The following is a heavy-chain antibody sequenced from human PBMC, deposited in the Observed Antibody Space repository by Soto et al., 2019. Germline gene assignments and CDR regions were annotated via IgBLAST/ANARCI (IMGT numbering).Heavy chain of an antibody. D-gene: IGHD5-18*01. Sequence: SLRLSCVASGFRFDDYAMQWVRQVPGKGLEWVSGITWNSGTIGYAASVEGRFTTSRDNGKESLFLQMNNLRVEDTGVYHCVKAGELDTAMVLRYFDFWGPGTLVTVSS. CDR3: VKAGELDTAMVLRYFDF. V-gene: IGHV3-9*01. J-gene: IGHJ4*02. CDR1: GFRFDDYA. CDR2: ITWNSGTI.